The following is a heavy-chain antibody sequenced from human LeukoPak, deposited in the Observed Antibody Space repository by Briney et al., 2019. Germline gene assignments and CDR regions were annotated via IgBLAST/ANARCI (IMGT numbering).Heavy chain of an antibody. D-gene: IGHD6-19*01. CDR1: GFTFSSYD. V-gene: IGHV3-13*05. CDR3: ARELAYSSGWNVDP. Sequence: TGGSLRLSCAASGFTFSSYDMHWVRQPTGKGLEWVSAIGAAGNPYYPGSVRGRFHIYRENEKNSLYLQMNSLRAGDTAVYYCARELAYSSGWNVDPWGQGTLVTVSS. CDR2: IGAAGNP. J-gene: IGHJ5*02.